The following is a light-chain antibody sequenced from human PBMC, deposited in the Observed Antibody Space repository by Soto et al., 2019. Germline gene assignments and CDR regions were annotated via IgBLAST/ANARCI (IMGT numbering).Light chain of an antibody. CDR2: WAS. CDR3: QQYYSTPPA. Sequence: DIVMTQSPDSLAVSLGERATINCKSSQSVLYSSNNKNYLAWYQQKPGQPPKLLIYWASTRESGVPDRFSGSGSGTDFSLTISSLQAQDVAVYYCQQYYSTPPAFGQGTKLVIK. J-gene: IGKJ2*01. V-gene: IGKV4-1*01. CDR1: QSVLYSSNNKNY.